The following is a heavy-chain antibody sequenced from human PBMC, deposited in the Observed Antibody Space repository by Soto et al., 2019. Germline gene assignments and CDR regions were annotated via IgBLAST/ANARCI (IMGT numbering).Heavy chain of an antibody. V-gene: IGHV1-18*01. J-gene: IGHJ6*02. D-gene: IGHD1-26*01. CDR2: ISAYNGNT. CDR1: GYTFTSYG. CDR3: ARDQSGSYFLYYYYGMDV. Sequence: GASVKVSCKASGYTFTSYGMSWVRQAPGQGLEWMGWISAYNGNTNYAQKLQGRVTMTTDTSTSTAYMELRSLRSDDTAVYYCARDQSGSYFLYYYYGMDVWGQGTTVTVSS.